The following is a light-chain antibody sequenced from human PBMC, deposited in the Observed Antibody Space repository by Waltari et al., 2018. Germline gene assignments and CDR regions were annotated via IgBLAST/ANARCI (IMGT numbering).Light chain of an antibody. CDR3: EHYVRLPVT. CDR2: GVS. V-gene: IGKV3-20*01. J-gene: IGKJ1*01. CDR1: ERFGRS. Sequence: EIVLTQSPGTLSLSPGERATLSCRASERFGRSLAWYQQKRGQAPRLLIYGVSTRASGIPDRFSGSGSGTDFSLVISRLEPEDFAVYYCEHYVRLPVTFGQGTKVEIK.